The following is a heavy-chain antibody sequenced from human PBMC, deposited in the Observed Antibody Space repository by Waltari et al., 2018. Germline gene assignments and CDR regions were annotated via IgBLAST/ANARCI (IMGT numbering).Heavy chain of an antibody. D-gene: IGHD6-19*01. V-gene: IGHV4-39*01. CDR1: GGSISSSSYY. J-gene: IGHJ4*02. CDR2: IYYSGST. CDR3: ARLAGSIAVAVFPFDY. Sequence: QLQLQESGPGLVKPSETLSLTCTVSGGSISSSSYYWGCIRQPPGKGLEWIGSIYYSGSTYYNPSLKSRVTISVDTSKNQFSLKLSSVTAADTAVYYCARLAGSIAVAVFPFDYWGQGTLVTVSS.